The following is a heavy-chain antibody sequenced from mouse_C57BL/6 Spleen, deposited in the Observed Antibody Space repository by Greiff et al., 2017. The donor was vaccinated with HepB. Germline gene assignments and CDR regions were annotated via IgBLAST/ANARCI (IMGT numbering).Heavy chain of an antibody. Sequence: QVQLQQSGAELVKPGASVKLSCKASGYTFTSYWMHWVKQRPGRGLEWIGRIDPNSGGTKYNEKFKSKATLTVDKPSSTAYMQLSSLTSEDSAVYYCARSPITTVVAPYFDYWGQGTTLTVSS. CDR1: GYTFTSYW. CDR3: ARSPITTVVAPYFDY. J-gene: IGHJ2*01. D-gene: IGHD1-1*01. CDR2: IDPNSGGT. V-gene: IGHV1-72*01.